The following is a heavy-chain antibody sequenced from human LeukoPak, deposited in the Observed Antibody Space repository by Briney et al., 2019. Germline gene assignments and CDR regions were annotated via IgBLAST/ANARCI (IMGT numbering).Heavy chain of an antibody. V-gene: IGHV3-23*01. CDR1: GFTFSSYA. CDR3: AKILSYSSSWCQFDY. CDR2: ISGSGGST. J-gene: IGHJ4*02. D-gene: IGHD6-13*01. Sequence: GGSLRLSCAASGFTFSSYAMSWVRQAPGKGLEWVSAISGSGGSTYYADSVKGRFTISRDNSKNTLYLQMNSLRAEDTAAYYCAKILSYSSSWCQFDYWGQGTLVTVSS.